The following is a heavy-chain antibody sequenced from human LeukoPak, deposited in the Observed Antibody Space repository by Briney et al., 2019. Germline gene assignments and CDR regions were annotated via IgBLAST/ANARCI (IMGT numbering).Heavy chain of an antibody. J-gene: IGHJ3*02. Sequence: PSETLSLTCTVSGGSISSGDYYWSWIRQPPGKGLEWIGYIYYSGSTYYNPSLKSRVTISVDTSKNQFSLKLSSVTAADTAVYYCASASEMATIVGAFDIWGQGTMVTVSS. CDR3: ASASEMATIVGAFDI. D-gene: IGHD5-24*01. V-gene: IGHV4-30-4*01. CDR1: GGSISSGDYY. CDR2: IYYSGST.